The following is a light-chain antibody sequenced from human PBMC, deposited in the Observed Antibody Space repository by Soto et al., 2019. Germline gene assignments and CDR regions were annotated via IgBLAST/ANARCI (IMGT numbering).Light chain of an antibody. V-gene: IGKV3-15*01. J-gene: IGKJ4*01. CDR2: GAF. Sequence: EIVMTQSPATLSVSPGERATLSSGASQRVASNLAWYQQKPGQAPRLLIYGAFTRATGIPVRFSGSGSGTEFTLTISSLQSEDFAIYYCQQYKNWPPLTFGGGTKVEIK. CDR1: QRVASN. CDR3: QQYKNWPPLT.